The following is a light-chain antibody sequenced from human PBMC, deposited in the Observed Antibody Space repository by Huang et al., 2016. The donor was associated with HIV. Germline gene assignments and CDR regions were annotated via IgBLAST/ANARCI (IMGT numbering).Light chain of an antibody. J-gene: IGKJ1*01. V-gene: IGKV1-5*03. CDR2: KIS. CDR3: QYGET. Sequence: DIQMTQSTSTLSAFVGDRLTTTCRASQNISSWLAWYQQKPVKAPRLLISKISSLESVVPSRFSGSGSGTEFTLTISSLQPDDIGTYYCQYGETFGQGSKVEVK. CDR1: QNISSW.